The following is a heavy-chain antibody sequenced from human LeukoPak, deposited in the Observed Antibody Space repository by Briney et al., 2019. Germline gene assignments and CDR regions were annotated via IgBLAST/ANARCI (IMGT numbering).Heavy chain of an antibody. CDR2: ISNSGIT. V-gene: IGHV4-61*01. J-gene: IGHJ4*02. D-gene: IGHD3-16*02. CDR1: SGSVSRGTYY. Sequence: SETLSLTFTVSSGSVSRGTYYWSWIRQPPGKGLEWIRYISNSGITTYNPSLKSRVTISVDTSKNQFSLKLTSVNAADTALYYCARLRGGYREFDYWGQGTLVTVSS. CDR3: ARLRGGYREFDY.